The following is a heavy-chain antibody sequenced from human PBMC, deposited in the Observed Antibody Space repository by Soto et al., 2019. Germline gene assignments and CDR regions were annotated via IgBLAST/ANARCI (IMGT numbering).Heavy chain of an antibody. J-gene: IGHJ5*02. CDR1: VDSVSSNSAA. CDR2: TYYRSKWYN. D-gene: IGHD1-7*01. CDR3: ARARIIWNYAWFEP. V-gene: IGHV6-1*01. Sequence: SQTLSLTCAISVDSVSSNSAAWNWIRQSPSRGLEWLGRTYYRSKWYNDYAVSVKSRITINPDTSKNQLSLQLNSVTPEDTAVYYCARARIIWNYAWFEPWGQGTLVTVSS.